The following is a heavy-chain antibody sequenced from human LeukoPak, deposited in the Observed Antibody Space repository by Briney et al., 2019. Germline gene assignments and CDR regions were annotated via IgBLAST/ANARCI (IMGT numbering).Heavy chain of an antibody. J-gene: IGHJ5*02. CDR1: GGSISSGGYS. CDR3: ARVVRRGNWFDP. CDR2: IYHSGST. V-gene: IGHV4-30-2*01. D-gene: IGHD6-6*01. Sequence: PSETLSLTCAVSGGSISSGGYSWSWIRQPPGKGLEWIGYIYHSGSTYYNPSLKSRVTISVDTSKNQFSLKLSSVTAADTAVYYCARVVRRGNWFDPWGQGTLVTVSS.